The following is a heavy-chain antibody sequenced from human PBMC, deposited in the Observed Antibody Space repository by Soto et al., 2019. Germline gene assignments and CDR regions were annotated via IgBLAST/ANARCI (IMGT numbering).Heavy chain of an antibody. Sequence: VESLKISCNGSGYSFTNYWISWVRRMPGKGLEWMGNIDPVDSYTNYSPSFQGHVTFSVDTSISTAYLQWSSLKASDTAMYYCARIESIARNWFDPWGQGTLVTVSS. D-gene: IGHD6-13*01. J-gene: IGHJ5*02. CDR3: ARIESIARNWFDP. V-gene: IGHV5-10-1*01. CDR2: IDPVDSYT. CDR1: GYSFTNYW.